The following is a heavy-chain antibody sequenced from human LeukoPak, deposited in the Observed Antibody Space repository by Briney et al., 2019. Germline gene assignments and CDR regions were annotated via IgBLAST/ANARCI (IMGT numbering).Heavy chain of an antibody. J-gene: IGHJ4*02. CDR3: AKDRGYYYGSGCFDY. V-gene: IGHV3-23*01. CDR1: GFTFSSYA. Sequence: GGSLRLSCAASGFTFSSYAMSWVRQAPGKGLEWVSAISGSGGSTYYADSVKGRFTISRGNSKNTLYLQMNSLRAEDTAVYYCAKDRGYYYGSGCFDYWGQGTLVTVSS. D-gene: IGHD3-10*01. CDR2: ISGSGGST.